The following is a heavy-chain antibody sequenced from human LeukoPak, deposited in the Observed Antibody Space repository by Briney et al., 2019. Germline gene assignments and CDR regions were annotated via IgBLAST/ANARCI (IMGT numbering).Heavy chain of an antibody. CDR2: INWNGGST. J-gene: IGHJ6*04. V-gene: IGHV3-20*04. CDR3: ARDARIGITIFGVALDV. Sequence: RAGGSLRLSCAASGFTFDDYGMSWVRQAPGKGLEWVSGINWNGGSTGYADSVKGRFTISRDNAKKSLYLQMNSLRAEDTALYYCARDARIGITIFGVALDVWGKGTTVTVSS. D-gene: IGHD3-3*01. CDR1: GFTFDDYG.